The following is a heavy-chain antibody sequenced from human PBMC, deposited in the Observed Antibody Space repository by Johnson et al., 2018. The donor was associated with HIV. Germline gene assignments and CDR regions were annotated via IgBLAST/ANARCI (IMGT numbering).Heavy chain of an antibody. CDR3: AKDMEFEIAAKGSAFDI. J-gene: IGHJ3*02. D-gene: IGHD6-6*01. Sequence: QVQLVESGGGVVQPGRSLRLSCAASGFIFSSYAVHWVRQATGKGLEWVAVISDDGTNKFYADSVKGRFTISRDNSKNTMFLQMNSLRPEDTAMYYCAKDMEFEIAAKGSAFDIWGQGTMVTVSS. CDR1: GFIFSSYA. V-gene: IGHV3-30*04. CDR2: ISDDGTNK.